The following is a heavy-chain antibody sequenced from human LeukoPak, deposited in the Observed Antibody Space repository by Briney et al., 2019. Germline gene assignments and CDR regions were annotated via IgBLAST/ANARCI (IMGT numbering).Heavy chain of an antibody. Sequence: SVKVSCKASGGTFSSYAISWVRQAPGQGLEWMGGIIPIFGTANYAQKFQGRVTITADESTSTAYMELSSLRSEDTAVYYCARDSKVSGRRNPTYSQGNFDYWGQGTLVTVSS. CDR1: GGTFSSYA. CDR3: ARDSKVSGRRNPTYSQGNFDY. V-gene: IGHV1-69*13. J-gene: IGHJ4*02. D-gene: IGHD2-15*01. CDR2: IIPIFGTA.